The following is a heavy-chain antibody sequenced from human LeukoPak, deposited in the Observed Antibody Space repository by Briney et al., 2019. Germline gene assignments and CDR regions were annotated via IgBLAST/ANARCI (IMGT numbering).Heavy chain of an antibody. CDR1: GGTFSSYA. D-gene: IGHD6-19*01. CDR3: ARDRQWLVQNWFDP. Sequence: GASVKVSCKASGGTFSSYAISWVRQAPGQGLEWMGRIIPILGIANYAQKFQGRVTMTRDTSISTAYMELSRLRSDDTAVYYCARDRQWLVQNWFDPWGQGTLVTVSS. J-gene: IGHJ5*02. CDR2: IIPILGIA. V-gene: IGHV1-69*04.